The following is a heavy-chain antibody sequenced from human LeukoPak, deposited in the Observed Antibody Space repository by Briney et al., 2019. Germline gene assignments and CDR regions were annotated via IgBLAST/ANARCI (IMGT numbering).Heavy chain of an antibody. CDR3: ARGHRYDILTGPTEYYFDY. J-gene: IGHJ4*02. Sequence: SETLSLTCAVYGGSFSGYYWSWLRQPPGKGLEWIGEINHSGSTNYNPSLKSRVTISVDTSKNQFSLKLSSVTAADTAVYYCARGHRYDILTGPTEYYFDYWGQGTLVTVSS. CDR2: INHSGST. D-gene: IGHD3-9*01. CDR1: GGSFSGYY. V-gene: IGHV4-34*01.